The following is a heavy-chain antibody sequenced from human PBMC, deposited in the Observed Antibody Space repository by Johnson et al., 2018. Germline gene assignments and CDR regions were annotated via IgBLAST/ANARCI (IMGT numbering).Heavy chain of an antibody. J-gene: IGHJ4*02. D-gene: IGHD1-26*01. CDR2: INDDGKEK. CDR1: GFTFKKSW. CDR3: AQPMGWEPYDY. Sequence: VQLVQSGGGLVQPGGSLRLSCAAFGFTFKKSWMTWIRQAPGKGLEWVANINDDGKEKYYVDSVKGRFTISRDNAKNLLYLHINNLKVADPAMYCCAQPMGWEPYDYWGQGTLVIVSS. V-gene: IGHV3-7*01.